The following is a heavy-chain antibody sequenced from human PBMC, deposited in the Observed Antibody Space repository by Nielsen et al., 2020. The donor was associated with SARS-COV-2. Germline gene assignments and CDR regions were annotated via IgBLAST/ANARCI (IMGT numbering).Heavy chain of an antibody. CDR3: TRRVAGGTMDV. CDR1: GFTFSTYG. D-gene: IGHD6-19*01. Sequence: GGSLRLSCAASGFTFSTYGIHWVRQAPGKGLEWVATISYDGSDEHYADSVKGRFTISRDNSKNTLYLQMNSLGADDTAIYYCTRRVAGGTMDVWGQGTTVTVSS. V-gene: IGHV3-30*03. J-gene: IGHJ6*02. CDR2: ISYDGSDE.